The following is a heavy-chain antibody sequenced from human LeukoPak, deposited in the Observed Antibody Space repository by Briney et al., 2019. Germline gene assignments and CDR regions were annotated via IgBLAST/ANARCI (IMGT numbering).Heavy chain of an antibody. CDR1: GFTFTTYA. V-gene: IGHV3-23*01. Sequence: PGGSLRLSCAASGFTFTTYAMNLVRQAPGKGLEWVSTISAGGSAFYADSVKGRFTISRDNSKNTLYMQMNSLRAEDTAVYYCAKGSSAAAGTGDYWGQGTLVTVSS. CDR2: ISAGGSA. CDR3: AKGSSAAAGTGDY. D-gene: IGHD6-13*01. J-gene: IGHJ4*02.